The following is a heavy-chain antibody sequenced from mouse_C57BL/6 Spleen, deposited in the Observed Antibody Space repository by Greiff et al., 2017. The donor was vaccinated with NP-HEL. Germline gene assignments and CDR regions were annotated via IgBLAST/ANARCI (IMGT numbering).Heavy chain of an antibody. V-gene: IGHV1-26*01. CDR2: INPNNGGT. D-gene: IGHD1-1*01. J-gene: IGHJ2*01. CDR3: ARGTYGSPFDY. Sequence: EVQLQQSGPELVKPGASVKISCKASGYTFTDYYMNWVKQSHGKSLEWIGDINPNNGGTSYNQKFKGKATLTVDKSSSTAYMELRSLTSEDSAVYYCARGTYGSPFDYWGQGTTLTVSS. CDR1: GYTFTDYY.